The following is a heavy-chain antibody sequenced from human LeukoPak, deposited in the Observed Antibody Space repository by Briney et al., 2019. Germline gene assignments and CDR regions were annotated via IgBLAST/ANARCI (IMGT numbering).Heavy chain of an antibody. CDR3: AKDRDYDFWSGYMDV. CDR1: GFIVSSNY. Sequence: GGSLRLSCAASGFIVSSNYMSWVRQAPGKGLEWVAFIRYDGSNKYYADSVKGRFTISRDNSKNTLYLQMNSLRAEDTAVYYCAKDRDYDFWSGYMDVWGKGTTVTVSS. J-gene: IGHJ6*03. D-gene: IGHD3-3*01. V-gene: IGHV3-30*02. CDR2: IRYDGSNK.